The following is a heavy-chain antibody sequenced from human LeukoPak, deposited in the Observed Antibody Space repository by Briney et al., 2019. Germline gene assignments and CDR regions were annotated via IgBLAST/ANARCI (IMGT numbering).Heavy chain of an antibody. J-gene: IGHJ4*02. CDR2: ISNDGSNK. V-gene: IGHV3-30*18. Sequence: GGSLTLSCAASGFTFSSYGMHWVRQAPDKVLEWVAVISNDGSNKYYADSVKGRFTISRDNSKNTLYLQMNSLRAEDTAVYYCAKDLSGPVLRYFDWFMGGFDYWGQGTLVTVSS. CDR1: GFTFSSYG. D-gene: IGHD3-9*01. CDR3: AKDLSGPVLRYFDWFMGGFDY.